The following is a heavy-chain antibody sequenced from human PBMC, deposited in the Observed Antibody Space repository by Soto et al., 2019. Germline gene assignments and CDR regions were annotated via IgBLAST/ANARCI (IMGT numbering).Heavy chain of an antibody. CDR1: GGSFSGYY. V-gene: IGHV4-34*01. Sequence: SETLSLTCAVYGGSFSGYYWSWIRQPPGKGLEWIGEINHSGSTNYNPSLKSRVTISVDTSKNQFSLKLSSVTAADTAVYYCARGQLRFLEWSRAPYDYWGQGTLVTVLL. D-gene: IGHD3-3*01. J-gene: IGHJ4*02. CDR3: ARGQLRFLEWSRAPYDY. CDR2: INHSGST.